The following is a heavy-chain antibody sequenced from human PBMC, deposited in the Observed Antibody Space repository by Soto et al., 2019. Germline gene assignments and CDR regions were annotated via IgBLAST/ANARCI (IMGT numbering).Heavy chain of an antibody. V-gene: IGHV3-33*05. CDR3: ARWGPTGGLDV. CDR1: GFTFRSYV. J-gene: IGHJ4*02. CDR2: TSYDGSNN. Sequence: QVQLVESGGGVVQPGTSLRLSCVGSGFTFRSYVIHWVRQAPGKGLEWVALTSYDGSNNFYGDSVKGRFTISRHNSRNTVELQMDSLTFEETALYYCARWGPTGGLDVWGQGTRVSVSS. D-gene: IGHD3-16*01.